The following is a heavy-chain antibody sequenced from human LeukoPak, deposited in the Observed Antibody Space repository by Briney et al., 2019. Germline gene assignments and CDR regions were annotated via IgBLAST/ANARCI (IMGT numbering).Heavy chain of an antibody. V-gene: IGHV3-66*02. CDR1: GFTVSGNY. CDR3: AGRRVLDASFDY. D-gene: IGHD3-16*01. CDR2: IYSSDNT. J-gene: IGHJ4*02. Sequence: GGSLRLSCAASGFTVSGNYMSWVRQAPGKGLEWVSVIYSSDNTYYIDSVKGRFTISRDSSKNTLYLQMNSLRAEDTAVYYCAGRRVLDASFDYWGQGTLVTVSS.